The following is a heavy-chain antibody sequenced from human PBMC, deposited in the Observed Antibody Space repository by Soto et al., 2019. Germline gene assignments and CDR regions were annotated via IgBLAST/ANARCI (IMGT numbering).Heavy chain of an antibody. D-gene: IGHD3-16*02. Sequence: EVQLVESGGGLVQPGGSLRLSCAASEFTFSSYWMIWVRQAPGKGLEWVASIKYDGSEEDYVDSVKGRFTISRDNAKNSLYLQMDSLGAEDTALYYCARAARVYRREWLHPWGRGTQVTVSS. CDR2: IKYDGSEE. CDR3: ARAARVYRREWLHP. V-gene: IGHV3-7*01. CDR1: EFTFSSYW. J-gene: IGHJ5*02.